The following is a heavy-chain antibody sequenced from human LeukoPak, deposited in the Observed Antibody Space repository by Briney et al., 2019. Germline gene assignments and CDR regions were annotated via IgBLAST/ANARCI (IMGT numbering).Heavy chain of an antibody. V-gene: IGHV4-4*07. CDR1: GGSISSYY. CDR3: ARDRWFGNIPSGFDY. D-gene: IGHD3-10*01. J-gene: IGHJ4*02. CDR2: IYSSGST. Sequence: SETLSLTCTVSGGSISSYYWSWIRQSAGKGLEWIGRIYSSGSTNYNPSLKSRVTMSVDTSKNQFSLKLSSVTAADTAVYYCARDRWFGNIPSGFDYWGQGTLVTVSS.